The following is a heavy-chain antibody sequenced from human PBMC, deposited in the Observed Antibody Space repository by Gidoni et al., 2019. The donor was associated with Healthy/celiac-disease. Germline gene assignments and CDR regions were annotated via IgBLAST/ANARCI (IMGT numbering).Heavy chain of an antibody. V-gene: IGHV4-39*01. J-gene: IGHJ5*02. CDR1: GGSISSSSYY. Sequence: QLQLQESGPGLVKPSETLSLTCTVSGGSISSSSYYWGWIRQPPGKGLEWIGSIYYSGSTYYNPSLKSRVTISVDTSKNQFSLKLSSVTAADTAVYYCARHVGYCSGGSCYSHNWFDPWGQGTLVTVSS. CDR3: ARHVGYCSGGSCYSHNWFDP. CDR2: IYYSGST. D-gene: IGHD2-15*01.